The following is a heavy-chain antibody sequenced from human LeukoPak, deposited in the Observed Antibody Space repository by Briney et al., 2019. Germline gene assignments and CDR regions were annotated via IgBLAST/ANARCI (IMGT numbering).Heavy chain of an antibody. CDR2: ISSSSSTI. Sequence: PGGSLRLSCAASGFTFSSYSMNWVRQAPGKGLEWVSYISSSSSTIYYADSVKGRFTISRDNAKNTLYLQMNSLRAEDTAVYYCARGRDYYDSSGYRTDYFDYWGQGTLVTVSS. CDR1: GFTFSSYS. V-gene: IGHV3-48*01. CDR3: ARGRDYYDSSGYRTDYFDY. D-gene: IGHD3-22*01. J-gene: IGHJ4*02.